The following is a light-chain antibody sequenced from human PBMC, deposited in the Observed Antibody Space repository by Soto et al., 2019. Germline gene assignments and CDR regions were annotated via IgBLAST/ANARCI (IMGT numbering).Light chain of an antibody. Sequence: EIIMTQSPGTLSVSPGERATLSCRASQSVSNNLAWYQQKPGQAPRLLIYYASTGATGIPDRFSGSGSGTEFTLTITSLQSEDFALYYCQQYNDWPPITFGQGTRLEIK. CDR2: YAS. J-gene: IGKJ5*01. V-gene: IGKV3-15*01. CDR1: QSVSNN. CDR3: QQYNDWPPIT.